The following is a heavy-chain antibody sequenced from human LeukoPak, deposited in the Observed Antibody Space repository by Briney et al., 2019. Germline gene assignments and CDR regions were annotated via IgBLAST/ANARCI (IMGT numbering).Heavy chain of an antibody. V-gene: IGHV4-39*01. CDR2: IFYSGIT. J-gene: IGHJ4*02. CDR3: ASSQGATVFI. CDR1: GGSISSSSYY. Sequence: SETLSLTCTVSGGSISSSSYYWGWIRQPPGKGLEWIGNIFYSGITYYNPSLKSRVIISVDTSKNQFPLKLSSVTAADTAVYYCASSQGATVFIWGQGTLVTVSS. D-gene: IGHD1-26*01.